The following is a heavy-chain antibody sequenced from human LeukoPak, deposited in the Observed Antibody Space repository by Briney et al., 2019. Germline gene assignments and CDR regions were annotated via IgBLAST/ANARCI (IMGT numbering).Heavy chain of an antibody. V-gene: IGHV3-21*01. Sequence: GGSLRLTCTASGFTFNTYGMNWVRRAPGKGLEWVSSISSSSSYIYYADSVKGRFTISRGNAKNSLYLQMNSLRAEDTAVYYCARGRTGDFDYWGQGTLVTVSS. CDR3: ARGRTGDFDY. CDR2: ISSSSSYI. J-gene: IGHJ4*02. D-gene: IGHD7-27*01. CDR1: GFTFNTYG.